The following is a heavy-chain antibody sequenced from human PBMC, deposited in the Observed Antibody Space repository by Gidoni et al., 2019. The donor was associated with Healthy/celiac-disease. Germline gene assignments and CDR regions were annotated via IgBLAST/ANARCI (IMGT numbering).Heavy chain of an antibody. J-gene: IGHJ6*02. D-gene: IGHD5-18*01. Sequence: EVQLVESGGGLVQPGGSLRLSCAASGFTFSSYAMSWVRQAPGKGLEWVSAISGSGGSTYYADSVKGRFTISRDNSKNTLYLQMNSLRAEDTAVYYCAKFGRGYSSFDYYYYGMDVWGQGTTVTVSS. CDR3: AKFGRGYSSFDYYYYGMDV. CDR2: ISGSGGST. V-gene: IGHV3-23*04. CDR1: GFTFSSYA.